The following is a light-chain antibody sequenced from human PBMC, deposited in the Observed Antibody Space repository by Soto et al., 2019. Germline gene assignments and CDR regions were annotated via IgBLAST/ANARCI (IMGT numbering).Light chain of an antibody. CDR3: SSYTRSNTLVA. CDR1: SSDIGGYDY. CDR2: EVS. J-gene: IGLJ2*01. V-gene: IGLV2-14*01. Sequence: QSALTQPASVSGSPGQSITISCTGTSSDIGGYDYVSWYQHHPGKAPKLMIYEVSNRPSGVSNRFSGSKSGNSASLTISGRQAEDEADYYCSSYTRSNTLVAFGGGTKLTVL.